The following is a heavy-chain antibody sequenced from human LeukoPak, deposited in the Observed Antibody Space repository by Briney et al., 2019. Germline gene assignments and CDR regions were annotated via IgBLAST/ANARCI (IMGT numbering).Heavy chain of an antibody. D-gene: IGHD1-1*01. J-gene: IGHJ5*02. CDR2: IDPSDSYT. CDR1: GYSFTSYW. CDR3: ARQGTNWFDP. V-gene: IGHV5-10-1*01. Sequence: GESLKISCKGSGYSFTSYWISWVRQMPGKGLEWMGRIDPSDSYTNYSPSFQGHVTISADKSISTPYLQWSSLKASDTAMYYCARQGTNWFDPWGQGTLVTVSS.